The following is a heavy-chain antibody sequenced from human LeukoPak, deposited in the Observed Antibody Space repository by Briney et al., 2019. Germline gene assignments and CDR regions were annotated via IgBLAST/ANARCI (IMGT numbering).Heavy chain of an antibody. CDR3: AKAGPHYFPY. V-gene: IGHV3-23*01. Sequence: GGSLRLSCAVSGLTFSSSAMGWVRQAPGKGLEGVSSISGGGETAYYADSVKGRFTVSRDNSKNSLYLQMNSLRAEDTAVYYCAKAGPHYFPYWGQGNLVTVSS. CDR1: GLTFSSSA. D-gene: IGHD2-8*02. CDR2: ISGGGETA. J-gene: IGHJ4*02.